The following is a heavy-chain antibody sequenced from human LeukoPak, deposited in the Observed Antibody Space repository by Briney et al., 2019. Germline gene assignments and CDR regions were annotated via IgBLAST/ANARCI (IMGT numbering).Heavy chain of an antibody. CDR3: ARALGTYRRGYSGYAFDY. CDR2: ISGDGGST. V-gene: IGHV3-43*02. D-gene: IGHD5-12*01. J-gene: IGHJ4*02. Sequence: PGGSLRLSCAASGFTFDDYAMHWVRQAPGKGLEWVSLISGDGGSTYYADSVKGRFTISRDNAKNSLYLQMNSLRAEDTAVYYCARALGTYRRGYSGYAFDYWGQGTLVTVSS. CDR1: GFTFDDYA.